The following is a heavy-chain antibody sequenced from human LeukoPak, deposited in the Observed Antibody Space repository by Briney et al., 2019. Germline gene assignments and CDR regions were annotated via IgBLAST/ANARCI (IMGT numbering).Heavy chain of an antibody. CDR2: IFTSGST. J-gene: IGHJ3*02. Sequence: SQTLSLTCNVSGGSVSTFSYYWSWIRQPAGKRLEWIGRIFTSGSTNYNPSLKSRVTISVDTSKNQFSLKLSSVTAADTAVYYCARGQKTIGAYDYVWGSYRYSGAFDIWGQGTMVTVSS. D-gene: IGHD3-16*02. V-gene: IGHV4-61*02. CDR3: ARGQKTIGAYDYVWGSYRYSGAFDI. CDR1: GGSVSTFSYY.